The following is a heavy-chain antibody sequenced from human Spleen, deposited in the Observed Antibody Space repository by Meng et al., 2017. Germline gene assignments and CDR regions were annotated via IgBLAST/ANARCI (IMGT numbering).Heavy chain of an antibody. CDR3: ASWIYSCGWQ. V-gene: IGHV4-61*01. J-gene: IGHJ4*02. CDR2: IYYSGRT. D-gene: IGHD6-19*01. Sequence: QGQLEVSGPGLVRTSETLSLTCTGSGGAVSSGSYYWSWIRQPPGKGLEWSGYIYYSGRTTYNPSLKSLVTISVDTSKNQFSLKLSSVTAADTAVYYCASWIYSCGWQWGQGALVTVSS. CDR1: GGAVSSGSYY.